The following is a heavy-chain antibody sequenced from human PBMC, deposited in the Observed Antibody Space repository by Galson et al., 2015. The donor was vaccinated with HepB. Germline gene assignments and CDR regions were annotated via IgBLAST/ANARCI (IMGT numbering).Heavy chain of an antibody. CDR1: GFTFDDYA. Sequence: SLRLSCAASGFTFDDYAMHWVRQAPGKGLEWVSGISWNSGSIGYADSVKGRFTISRDNAKNSLYLQMNSLRAEDAALYYCAKSKDGYNPFNLWGQGTLVTVSS. CDR2: ISWNSGSI. J-gene: IGHJ4*02. CDR3: AKSKDGYNPFNL. D-gene: IGHD5-24*01. V-gene: IGHV3-9*01.